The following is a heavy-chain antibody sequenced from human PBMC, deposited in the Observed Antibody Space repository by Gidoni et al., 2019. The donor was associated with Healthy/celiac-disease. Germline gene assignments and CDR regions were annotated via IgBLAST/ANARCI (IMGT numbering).Heavy chain of an antibody. CDR2: ISRSSSTI. V-gene: IGHV3-48*01. J-gene: IGHJ6*02. Sequence: EVQLVASGGGLVQPGGSLRLSCAASGFTFSSYSMYWLRQAPGKGLEWVSYISRSSSTIYYADSVKGRFTISRDNAKNSLYLQMNSLRAEDTAVYYCATARENYYDSSGYAYYYYGMDVWGQGTTVTVSS. CDR3: ATARENYYDSSGYAYYYYGMDV. CDR1: GFTFSSYS. D-gene: IGHD3-22*01.